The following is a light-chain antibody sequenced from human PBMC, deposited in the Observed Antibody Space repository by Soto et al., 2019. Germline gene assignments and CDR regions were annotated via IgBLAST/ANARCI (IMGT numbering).Light chain of an antibody. CDR2: GAS. CDR1: QRVSSNY. J-gene: IGKJ4*01. V-gene: IGKV3-20*01. Sequence: EILLAQSPFXXSLSPVERATLSCXASQRVSSNYLAWYQQKPGQAPRLLIYGASSRATGIPDRFSGSGSGTDFTLTISRLEPADFAVYYCQQYGSSPLTFGGGTKVDIK. CDR3: QQYGSSPLT.